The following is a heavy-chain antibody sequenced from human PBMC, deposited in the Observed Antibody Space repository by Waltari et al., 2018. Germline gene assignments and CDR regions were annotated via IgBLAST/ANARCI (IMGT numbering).Heavy chain of an antibody. J-gene: IGHJ3*02. V-gene: IGHV3-33*01. Sequence: TFTNHGMNWVRQAPGKGLEWVAVIWYNGSNKNYVDSVKGRFTISRDNSKNTLYLEMNSLRAEDTAVYFCARGDGGSGLGASDIWGQGTMVTVSS. CDR1: TFTNHG. CDR2: IWYNGSNK. CDR3: ARGDGGSGLGASDI. D-gene: IGHD3-3*01.